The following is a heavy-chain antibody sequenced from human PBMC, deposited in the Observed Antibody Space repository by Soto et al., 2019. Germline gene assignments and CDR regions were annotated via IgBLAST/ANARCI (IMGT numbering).Heavy chain of an antibody. Sequence: VQLLESGGGLVQPGGSLRLSCAASGLTFSNYAMSWVRQAPGKGLEWVSSISSSGDRTYYADSVKGRFTISRDNSKNTLYLQMNSLRVEDTAIYYCAKRGTSSGWNDAFDIWGQGTMVTVSS. CDR1: GLTFSNYA. CDR3: AKRGTSSGWNDAFDI. J-gene: IGHJ3*02. CDR2: ISSSGDRT. V-gene: IGHV3-23*01. D-gene: IGHD6-19*01.